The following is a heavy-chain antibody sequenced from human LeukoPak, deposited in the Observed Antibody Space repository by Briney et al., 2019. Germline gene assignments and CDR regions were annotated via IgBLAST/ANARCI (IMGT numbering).Heavy chain of an antibody. Sequence: RASVKVSCKASGYTFTSYYMHWVRQAPGQGLEWMGLINPTGTSTNYAQKFRGRVTMTRDTSTTTVYMELSSLRSEDTAVYYCAREESGGYFDYWGQGTLVTVSS. D-gene: IGHD2-8*02. J-gene: IGHJ4*02. CDR3: AREESGGYFDY. CDR1: GYTFTSYY. CDR2: INPTGTST. V-gene: IGHV1-46*01.